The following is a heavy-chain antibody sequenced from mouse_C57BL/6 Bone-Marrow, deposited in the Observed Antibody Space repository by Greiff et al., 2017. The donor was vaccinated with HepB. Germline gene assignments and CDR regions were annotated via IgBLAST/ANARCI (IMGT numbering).Heavy chain of an antibody. D-gene: IGHD4-1*01. CDR3: ARRGWDGDFDY. J-gene: IGHJ2*01. V-gene: IGHV5-16*01. CDR1: GFTFSDYY. CDR2: INYDGSST. Sequence: DVHLVESEGGLVQPGRSMKLSCTASGFTFSDYYMAWVRQVPEKGLEWVANINYDGSSTYYLDSLKSRFIISRDNAKNILYLQMSSLKSEDTATYYCARRGWDGDFDYWGQGTTLTVSS.